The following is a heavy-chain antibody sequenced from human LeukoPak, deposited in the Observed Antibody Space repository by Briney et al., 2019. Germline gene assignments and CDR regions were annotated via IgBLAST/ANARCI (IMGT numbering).Heavy chain of an antibody. CDR2: ISSSGSTI. D-gene: IGHD6-13*01. J-gene: IGHJ3*02. Sequence: PGGSLRLSCAASGFTFSSYEMNWVRQAPGKGLEWVSYISSSGSTIYYADSVKGRFTISRDNAKNSLYLQMNSLRAEDTAVYYCARARRGIAAAGTWRAFDIWGQGTMVTVSS. V-gene: IGHV3-48*03. CDR3: ARARRGIAAAGTWRAFDI. CDR1: GFTFSSYE.